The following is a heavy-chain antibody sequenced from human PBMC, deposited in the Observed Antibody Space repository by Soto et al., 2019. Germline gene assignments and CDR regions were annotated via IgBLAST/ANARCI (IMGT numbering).Heavy chain of an antibody. CDR2: ISWNSGRK. D-gene: IGHD2-2*01. Sequence: GGSLRLSCAASGFTFDDYAMHWVRQAPGKGLEWVSGISWNSGRKDYADSVKGRFTISRDNAKNSLSLQMNSLRPEDTALYYCAKGSCSGSSCYSDYWGQGTLVTVSS. V-gene: IGHV3-9*01. J-gene: IGHJ4*02. CDR3: AKGSCSGSSCYSDY. CDR1: GFTFDDYA.